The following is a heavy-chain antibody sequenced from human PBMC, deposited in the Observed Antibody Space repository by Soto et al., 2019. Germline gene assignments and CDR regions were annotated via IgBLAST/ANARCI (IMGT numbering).Heavy chain of an antibody. CDR3: ASDGSGYNDY. CDR2: LWYDGSNK. Sequence: QVQLVESGGGVVPPGRSLILSCAASGFPFSSDGMHWVRQAPGKWLECVAVLWYDGSNKDYADSVKGLLIISRDNSKNTRYLQMHSLRAEDTAVYSSASDGSGYNDYWGQETLVTVSS. V-gene: IGHV3-33*01. CDR1: GFPFSSDG. D-gene: IGHD3-10*01. J-gene: IGHJ4*02.